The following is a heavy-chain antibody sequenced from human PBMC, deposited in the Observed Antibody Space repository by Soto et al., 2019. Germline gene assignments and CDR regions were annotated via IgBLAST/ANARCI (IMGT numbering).Heavy chain of an antibody. Sequence: GGSLRLSCAASGFTFSSYWMSWVRQAPGKGLEWVANIKQDGSVKYYVDSVKGRFTISRDNAKNSLYLQMNSLRAEDTAVYYCARVGGSSWYYYYYGMDVWGQGTTVTVSS. V-gene: IGHV3-7*01. CDR3: ARVGGSSWYYYYYGMDV. CDR2: IKQDGSVK. D-gene: IGHD6-13*01. J-gene: IGHJ6*02. CDR1: GFTFSSYW.